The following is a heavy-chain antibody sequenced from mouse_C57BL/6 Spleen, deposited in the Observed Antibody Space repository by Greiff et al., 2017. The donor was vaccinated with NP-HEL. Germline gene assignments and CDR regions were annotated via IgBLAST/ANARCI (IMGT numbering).Heavy chain of an antibody. J-gene: IGHJ2*01. CDR3: VREDSGYFYYGSSPYYFDY. Sequence: EVKLVESGGGLVQPKGSLKLSCAASGFTFNTYAMHWVRQAPGKGLEWVARIRSKSSNYATYYAESVKDRFTISRDDSQSMLYLQMNNLKTEDTAMYYCVREDSGYFYYGSSPYYFDYWGQGTTLTVSS. CDR1: GFTFNTYA. D-gene: IGHD1-1*01. V-gene: IGHV10-3*01. CDR2: IRSKSSNYAT.